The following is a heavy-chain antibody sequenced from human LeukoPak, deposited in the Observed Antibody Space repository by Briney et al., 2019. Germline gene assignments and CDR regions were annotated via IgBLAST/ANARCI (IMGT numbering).Heavy chain of an antibody. Sequence: SETLSLTCTVSGGSISSYYWSWIRQPAGKGPEGIGRIYTSGSTNYNPSLKSRVTMSVDTSKNQFFLKLSSVTAADTAVYYCARGGAPAATYYYYAMDVWGQGTTVTVSS. V-gene: IGHV4-4*07. CDR1: GGSISSYY. CDR3: ARGGAPAATYYYYAMDV. CDR2: IYTSGST. J-gene: IGHJ6*02. D-gene: IGHD2-2*01.